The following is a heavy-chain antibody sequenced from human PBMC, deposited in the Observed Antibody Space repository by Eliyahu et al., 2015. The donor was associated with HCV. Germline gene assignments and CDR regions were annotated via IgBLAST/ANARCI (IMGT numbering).Heavy chain of an antibody. CDR1: GGSFSGYY. J-gene: IGHJ4*02. D-gene: IGHD3-10*01. CDR3: ARVPIAMVRGVINFDY. V-gene: IGHV4-34*01. Sequence: QVQLQQWGAGLLKPSETLSLTCAAYGGSFSGYYWSWIRQPPGKGLEWIGEINHSGSTNYNPSLKSRVTISVDTSKNQFSLKLSSVTAADTAVYYCARVPIAMVRGVINFDYWGQGTLVTVSS. CDR2: INHSGST.